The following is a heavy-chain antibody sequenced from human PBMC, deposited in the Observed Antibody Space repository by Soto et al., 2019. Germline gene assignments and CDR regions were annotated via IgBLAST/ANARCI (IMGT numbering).Heavy chain of an antibody. D-gene: IGHD3-22*01. J-gene: IGHJ4*02. CDR2: ISYDGSNK. V-gene: IGHV3-30*18. Sequence: GSLRLSCAASGFTFSSYGMHWVRQAPGKGLEWVAVISYDGSNKYYADSVKGRFTISRDNSKNTLYLQMNSLRAEDTAVYYCAKDVNYYDSSGYYFDYWGQGTLVTVSS. CDR1: GFTFSSYG. CDR3: AKDVNYYDSSGYYFDY.